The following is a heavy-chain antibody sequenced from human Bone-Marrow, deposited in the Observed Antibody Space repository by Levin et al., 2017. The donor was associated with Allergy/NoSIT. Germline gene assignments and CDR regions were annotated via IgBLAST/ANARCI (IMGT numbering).Heavy chain of an antibody. Sequence: AGGSLRLSCAASGLTFSDFDMHWVRQSPGKGLEWVAFISYDGTKTYYADSVKGRFTISRDNSKNTLFLQMTSLRGEDTAMYYCARGVLSRDWYPQSYSMAYWGQGTLVTVSS. J-gene: IGHJ4*02. CDR2: ISYDGTKT. CDR3: ARGVLSRDWYPQSYSMAY. D-gene: IGHD6-19*01. CDR1: GLTFSDFD. V-gene: IGHV3-30-3*01.